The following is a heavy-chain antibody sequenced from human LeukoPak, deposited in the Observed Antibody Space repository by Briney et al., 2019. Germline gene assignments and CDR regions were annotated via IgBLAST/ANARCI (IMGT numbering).Heavy chain of an antibody. J-gene: IGHJ4*02. CDR2: ISAYNANT. Sequence: ASVKVSCKASGYTFTNYSISWVRQAPGQGLEWMGWISAYNANTNYAQRLQGRVTMTTDTSTSTAYMELRSLRSDDTAVYFCARDYYSGSYYGDYWGQGTLVTVSS. V-gene: IGHV1-18*01. CDR1: GYTFTNYS. CDR3: ARDYYSGSYYGDY. D-gene: IGHD1-26*01.